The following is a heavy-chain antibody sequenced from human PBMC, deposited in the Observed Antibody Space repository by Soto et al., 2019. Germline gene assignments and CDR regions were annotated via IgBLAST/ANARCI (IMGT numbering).Heavy chain of an antibody. D-gene: IGHD3-16*02. CDR2: INAGNGNT. CDR3: ARGFPLWFDP. Sequence: ASVKRSCTGFVYTITTDARDRVRQATGQRLEWMGWINAGNGNTKYSQKFQGRVTITRDTSASTAYMELSSLRSEDTAVYYCARGFPLWFDPWGQGTLVTVSS. V-gene: IGHV1-3*01. CDR1: VYTITTDA. J-gene: IGHJ5*02.